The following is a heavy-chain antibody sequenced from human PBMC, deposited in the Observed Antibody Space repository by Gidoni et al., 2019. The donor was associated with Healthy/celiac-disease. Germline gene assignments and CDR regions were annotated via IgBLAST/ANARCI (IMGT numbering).Heavy chain of an antibody. J-gene: IGHJ4*02. CDR1: GYSISSGYY. CDR3: ARDGGDQPARY. D-gene: IGHD2-21*02. V-gene: IGHV4-38-2*02. CDR2: IYHSGST. Sequence: QVQLQESGPGLVKPSETLSLTCAVSGYSISSGYYWGWIRQPPGKGLEWIGSIYHSGSTYYNPSLKSRVTISVDTSKNQFSLKLSSVTAADTAVYYCARDGGDQPARYWGQGTLVTVSS.